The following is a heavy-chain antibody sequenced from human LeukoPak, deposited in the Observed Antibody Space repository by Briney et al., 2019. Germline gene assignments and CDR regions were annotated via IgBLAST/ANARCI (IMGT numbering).Heavy chain of an antibody. CDR1: GGSISSGGYS. Sequence: SETLSLTCAVSGGSISSGGYSWSWIRQPPGKGLEWIGYIYHSGSTYYNPSLKSRVTISVDTSKNQFSLKLSSVTAADTAVYYCARDGDKIAAAGTGIDYWGQGTLVTVSS. CDR3: ARDGDKIAAAGTGIDY. CDR2: IYHSGST. V-gene: IGHV4-30-2*01. D-gene: IGHD6-13*01. J-gene: IGHJ4*02.